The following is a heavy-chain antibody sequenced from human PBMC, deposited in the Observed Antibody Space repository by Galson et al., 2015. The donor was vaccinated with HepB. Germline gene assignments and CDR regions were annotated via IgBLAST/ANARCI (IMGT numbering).Heavy chain of an antibody. CDR1: GFSLSTSGLC. J-gene: IGHJ6*03. CDR3: ARIRRLKYSSSDSYYMDV. V-gene: IGHV2-70*11. D-gene: IGHD6-6*01. Sequence: PALVKPTQTLTLTCTFSGFSLSTSGLCVSWIRQPPGKALEWLARIDWDDDKYYSTSLKTRLTISKDTSKNQVVLTMTNMDPVDTATYYSARIRRLKYSSSDSYYMDVWGNRSTLHVS. CDR2: IDWDDDK.